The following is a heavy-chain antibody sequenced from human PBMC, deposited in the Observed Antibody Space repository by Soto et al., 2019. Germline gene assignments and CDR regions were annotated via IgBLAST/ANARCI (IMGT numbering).Heavy chain of an antibody. D-gene: IGHD3-10*01. V-gene: IGHV3-33*01. CDR1: GFTFTSHG. J-gene: IGHJ6*02. CDR3: ASPYGSGSFLGMDV. Sequence: GSLRLSCAASGFTFTSHGIHWVRQAPGKGLEWVAVIWYDGSSKYYADSVKGRFTISRDNSKNTLYLQMNSLRAEDTAVYYCASPYGSGSFLGMDVWGQGTTVTVSS. CDR2: IWYDGSSK.